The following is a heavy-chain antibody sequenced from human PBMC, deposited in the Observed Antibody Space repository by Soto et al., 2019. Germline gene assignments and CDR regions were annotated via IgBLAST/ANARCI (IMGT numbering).Heavy chain of an antibody. J-gene: IGHJ4*02. Sequence: QVQLVQSGAEVKKPGSSVKVSCKASGDTFSSYAINWVRQAPGQGLEWRGGIIPMCGTANYAQKFKGRVTLTAGETMSTVYMELSSLRSEDTAVYYCARVGPAHYYDSSGYYSPLDYWGQGTLVTVSS. CDR2: IIPMCGTA. CDR1: GDTFSSYA. CDR3: ARVGPAHYYDSSGYYSPLDY. V-gene: IGHV1-69*01. D-gene: IGHD3-22*01.